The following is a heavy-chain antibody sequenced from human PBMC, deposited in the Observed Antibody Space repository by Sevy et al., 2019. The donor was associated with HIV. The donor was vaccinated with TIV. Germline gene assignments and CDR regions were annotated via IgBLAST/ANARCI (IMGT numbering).Heavy chain of an antibody. D-gene: IGHD3-22*01. Sequence: SETLSLTCAVYGGSFSGYYWSWIHQPPGKGLEWIGEINHSGSTNYNPSLKSRVTISVDTSKNQFSLKLSSVTAADTAVYYCARGVLVVAFAFDIWGQGTMVTVSS. CDR2: INHSGST. J-gene: IGHJ3*02. CDR1: GGSFSGYY. V-gene: IGHV4-34*01. CDR3: ARGVLVVAFAFDI.